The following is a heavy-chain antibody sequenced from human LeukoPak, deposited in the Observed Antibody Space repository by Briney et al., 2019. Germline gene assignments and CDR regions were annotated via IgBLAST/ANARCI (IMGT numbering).Heavy chain of an antibody. D-gene: IGHD1-26*01. CDR3: ARAYSGSYYVGYYYYYMDV. CDR2: IYTSGST. V-gene: IGHV4-61*02. Sequence: PSGTLSLTCTVSGGSISSGSYYWSWIRQPAGKGLEWIGRIYTSGSTNYNPSLKSRVTISVDTSKNQFSLKLSSVTAADTAVYCCARAYSGSYYVGYYYYYMDVWGKGTTVTVSS. J-gene: IGHJ6*03. CDR1: GGSISSGSYY.